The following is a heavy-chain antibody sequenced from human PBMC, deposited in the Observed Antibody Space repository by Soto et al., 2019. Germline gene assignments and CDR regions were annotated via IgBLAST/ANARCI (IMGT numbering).Heavy chain of an antibody. V-gene: IGHV1-18*04. D-gene: IGHD1-26*01. J-gene: IGHJ4*02. CDR1: GYTFTSYG. CDR3: ARASHLEEWALLIRFDY. Sequence: ASVKVSCKASGYTFTSYGISWVRQAPGQGLEWMGWISAYNGNTNYAQKLQGRVTMTTDTSTSTAYMELRSLRSDDTAVYYCARASHLEEWALLIRFDYWGQGTLVTVSS. CDR2: ISAYNGNT.